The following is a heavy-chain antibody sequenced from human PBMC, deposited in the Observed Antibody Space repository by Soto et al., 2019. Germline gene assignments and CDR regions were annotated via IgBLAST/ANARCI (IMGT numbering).Heavy chain of an antibody. D-gene: IGHD6-19*01. CDR2: IIPIFGTA. CDR1: GGTFSSYA. V-gene: IGHV1-69*13. Sequence: GASVKVSCKASGGTFSSYAISWVRQAPGQGLEWMGGIIPIFGTANYAQKFQGRVTITADESTSTAYMELSSLRSEDTAVYYCARDTSRIAVAVDFDYWGQGTLVTVSS. J-gene: IGHJ4*02. CDR3: ARDTSRIAVAVDFDY.